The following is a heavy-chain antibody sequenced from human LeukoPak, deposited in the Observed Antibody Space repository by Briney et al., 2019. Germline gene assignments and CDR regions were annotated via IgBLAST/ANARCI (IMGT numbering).Heavy chain of an antibody. J-gene: IGHJ6*02. CDR3: ARHPSSWIDSMDV. Sequence: SETLSLTCTVSGGSISSSSYYWGWTRQPPGKGLEWIGSIYYSGSTYYNPSLKSRVTISVDTSKNQFSLKLSSVTAADTVVYYCARHPSSWIDSMDVWGQGTTVTVSS. CDR1: GGSISSSSYY. CDR2: IYYSGST. V-gene: IGHV4-39*01. D-gene: IGHD2-2*03.